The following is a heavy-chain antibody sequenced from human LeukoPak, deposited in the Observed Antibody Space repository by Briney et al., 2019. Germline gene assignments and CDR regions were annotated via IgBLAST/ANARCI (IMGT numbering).Heavy chain of an antibody. CDR1: GLVFSTYA. CDR3: ATGGSGDTATVSY. CDR2: ISNDGSNK. V-gene: IGHV3-30-3*01. J-gene: IGHJ4*02. D-gene: IGHD5-18*01. Sequence: SGGSRRSPGGALGLVFSTYATAWVGQAPGKGLEWAALISNDGSNKYYADSVKGRFTISRDNSKNTLYLQLNSLRAEDTAVYFCATGGSGDTATVSYWGQGTLVTAS.